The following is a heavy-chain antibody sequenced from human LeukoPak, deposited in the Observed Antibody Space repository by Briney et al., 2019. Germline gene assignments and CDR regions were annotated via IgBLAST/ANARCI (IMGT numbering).Heavy chain of an antibody. J-gene: IGHJ4*02. CDR3: AKARGIQTFDY. Sequence: GRSLRLSCAASGFTFSSYDMSWVRQAPGKGLEWVSAIRGGGGDRFYADSVKGRFTISRDNSKNTLYLQMNSLRAKDTATYYCAKARGIQTFDYWGQGTLVTVSS. D-gene: IGHD5-18*01. V-gene: IGHV3-23*01. CDR1: GFTFSSYD. CDR2: IRGGGGDR.